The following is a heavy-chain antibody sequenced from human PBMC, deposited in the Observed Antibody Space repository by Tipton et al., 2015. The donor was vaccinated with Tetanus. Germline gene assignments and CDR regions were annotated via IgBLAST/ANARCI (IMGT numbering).Heavy chain of an antibody. Sequence: TLSLTCTVSGASVFRSIYFWSWIRQAPGKGLEWIRHLSYSGSANYNPSLKSRATISVDASKNEFSLTVRSVTAADTAVYYCTRDSYSSSREGYWGQGTLVTVSA. CDR1: GASVFRSIYF. V-gene: IGHV4-61*01. CDR3: TRDSYSSSREGY. J-gene: IGHJ4*02. D-gene: IGHD6-13*01. CDR2: LSYSGSA.